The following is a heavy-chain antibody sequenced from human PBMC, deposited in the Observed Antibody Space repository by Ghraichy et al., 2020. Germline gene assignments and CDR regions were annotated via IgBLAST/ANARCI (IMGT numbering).Heavy chain of an antibody. Sequence: GSLNISCAASGFAYSSYWMNWVRQAPGKGLEWVAYMKYDGSAEYYVDSVKGRFAISRDNAKNSLFLQMNSLRAEDTAVYYCARGWGRFDYWGQGTLVTVSS. D-gene: IGHD2-21*02. J-gene: IGHJ4*02. CDR1: GFAYSSYW. CDR3: ARGWGRFDY. CDR2: MKYDGSAE. V-gene: IGHV3-7*01.